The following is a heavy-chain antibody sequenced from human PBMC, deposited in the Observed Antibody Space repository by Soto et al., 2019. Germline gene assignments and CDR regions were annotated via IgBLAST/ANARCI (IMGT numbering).Heavy chain of an antibody. CDR3: TLDPSGGTSLYFDY. CDR2: ISYDGSHK. J-gene: IGHJ4*02. Sequence: QVQLVESGGGVVQPGRSLRLSCAASGFTFSSYAMHWVRQAPGKGLEWVAVISYDGSHKNYGDSVKGRFTISRDHSQNTVYLQMNSLRGEDTAVYYCTLDPSGGTSLYFDYWGQGTRVTVSS. CDR1: GFTFSSYA. D-gene: IGHD2-15*01. V-gene: IGHV3-30*14.